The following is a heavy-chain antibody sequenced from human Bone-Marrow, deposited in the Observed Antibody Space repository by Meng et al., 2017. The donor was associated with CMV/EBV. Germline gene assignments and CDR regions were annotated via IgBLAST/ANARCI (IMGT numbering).Heavy chain of an antibody. CDR1: GYSFTSYW. Sequence: KVSCRGSGYSFTSYWIGWVRQMPGKGLEWMGIIYPGDSDTRYSPSFQGQVTISADKSISTAYLQWSSLKASDTAMYYCARRSSVPTGNWFDPWGQGTLVTVSS. V-gene: IGHV5-51*01. CDR2: IYPGDSDT. J-gene: IGHJ5*02. CDR3: ARRSSVPTGNWFDP.